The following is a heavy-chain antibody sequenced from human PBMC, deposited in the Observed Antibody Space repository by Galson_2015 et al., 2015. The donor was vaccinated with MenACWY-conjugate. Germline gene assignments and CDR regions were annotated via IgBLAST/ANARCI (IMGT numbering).Heavy chain of an antibody. CDR3: ARDLRGEYQLLLRGFRYGMDV. Sequence: SLRLSCAASGFTFSSYSMNWVRQAPGKGLEWVSSISSSSSYIYYADSVKGRFTISRDNAKNSLYLQMNSLRAEDTAVYYCARDLRGEYQLLLRGFRYGMDVWGQGTTVTVSS. CDR2: ISSSSSYI. V-gene: IGHV3-21*01. D-gene: IGHD2-2*01. CDR1: GFTFSSYS. J-gene: IGHJ6*02.